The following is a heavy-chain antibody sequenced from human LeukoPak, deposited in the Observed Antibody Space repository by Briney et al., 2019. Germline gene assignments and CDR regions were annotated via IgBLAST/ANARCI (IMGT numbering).Heavy chain of an antibody. CDR1: GFTFSSYG. CDR2: IWYDGSNK. D-gene: IGHD2-15*01. CDR3: ARAERVVVAAPDY. Sequence: PGRSLRLSCAASGFTFSSYGMHWVRQAPGKGLEWVAVIWYDGSNKYYADSVKGRFTISRDNSKNTLYLQMNSLRAEDTAVYYCARAERVVVAAPDYWGQGTLVTVSS. V-gene: IGHV3-33*01. J-gene: IGHJ4*02.